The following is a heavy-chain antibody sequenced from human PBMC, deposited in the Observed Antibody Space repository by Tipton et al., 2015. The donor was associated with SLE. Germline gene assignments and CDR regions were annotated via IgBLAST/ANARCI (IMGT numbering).Heavy chain of an antibody. J-gene: IGHJ5*02. CDR2: ISYDGSNK. CDR1: GFTFSTYA. D-gene: IGHD3-16*01. V-gene: IGHV3-30*04. Sequence: AVSGFTFSTYAIHWVRQAPGKGLEWVAVISYDGSNKYYADSVKGRFTISRDNSKNTLYLQMNSLRVDDTAVYYCAKDEGGSWGQGTLVTVSS. CDR3: AKDEGGS.